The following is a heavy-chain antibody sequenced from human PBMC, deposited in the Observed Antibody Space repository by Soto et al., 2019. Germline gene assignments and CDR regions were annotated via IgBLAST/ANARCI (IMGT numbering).Heavy chain of an antibody. CDR2: IYSGGDT. D-gene: IGHD6-13*01. CDR3: ARGAGIASTGTGSFDY. Sequence: HPGGSLRLSCAASGFSVSSNYMSWVRQAPGKGLEWVSVIYSGGDTVYADSVKGRIIISRDNSKNTLYLQMSSLRVEDTAVYYCARGAGIASTGTGSFDYWGQGTLVNVSS. J-gene: IGHJ4*02. CDR1: GFSVSSNY. V-gene: IGHV3-66*01.